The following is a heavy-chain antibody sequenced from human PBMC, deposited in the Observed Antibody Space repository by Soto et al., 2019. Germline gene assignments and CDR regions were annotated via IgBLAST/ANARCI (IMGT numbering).Heavy chain of an antibody. CDR3: AKDAYGSYYFLNWFDP. CDR1: GFTFSSYA. V-gene: IGHV3-23*01. Sequence: PRGSLRLSGAASGFTFSSYAMSWVSQAPGKGLEWVSSISGSGGSTYYADSVKGRFSISREQSKNTLYLQMNSLRAEDTAVYYCAKDAYGSYYFLNWFDPWGQETLVTVSS. D-gene: IGHD1-26*01. J-gene: IGHJ5*02. CDR2: ISGSGGST.